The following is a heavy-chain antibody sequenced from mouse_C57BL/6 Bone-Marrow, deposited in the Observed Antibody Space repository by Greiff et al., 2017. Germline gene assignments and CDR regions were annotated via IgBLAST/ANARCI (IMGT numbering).Heavy chain of an antibody. D-gene: IGHD1-1*01. CDR1: GYTFTSYW. V-gene: IGHV1-55*01. J-gene: IGHJ2*01. CDR3: ARSPPYGSSRDY. Sequence: QVQLQQPGAELVKPGASVKMSCKASGYTFTSYWITWVKQRPGQGLEWIGDIYPGSGSTNYNEKFKSKATLTVDTSSSTAYMQLSSLTSEDSAVYYCARSPPYGSSRDYWGQGTTLTVSS. CDR2: IYPGSGST.